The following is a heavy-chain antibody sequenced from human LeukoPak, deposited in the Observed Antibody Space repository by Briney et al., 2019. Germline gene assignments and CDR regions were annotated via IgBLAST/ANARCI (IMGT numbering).Heavy chain of an antibody. J-gene: IGHJ3*02. D-gene: IGHD5-12*01. Sequence: NPSETLSLTCTVSGGSISSGDYYWSWIRQPSGKGLEWMGYIYYSGSTYYNPSLKSRVIISLDTSKNQFSLRLTSVTAADTALYYCARGPWHNAFDIWGQGTMVTVSS. CDR3: ARGPWHNAFDI. V-gene: IGHV4-30-4*01. CDR2: IYYSGST. CDR1: GGSISSGDYY.